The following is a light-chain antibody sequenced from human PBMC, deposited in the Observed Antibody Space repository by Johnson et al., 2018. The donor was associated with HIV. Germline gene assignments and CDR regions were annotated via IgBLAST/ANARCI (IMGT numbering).Light chain of an antibody. CDR1: RSNIGNNY. CDR3: GTWDSSLSAGV. CDR2: DNN. Sequence: QSVLTQPPSMSAAPGQKVTISCSGSRSNIGNNYVSWYQQLPGTAPKLLIYDNNKRPSGIPDRFSASKSGTSATLGITGPQTGDEADYYCGTWDSSLSAGVFGTGTKVTVL. V-gene: IGLV1-51*01. J-gene: IGLJ1*01.